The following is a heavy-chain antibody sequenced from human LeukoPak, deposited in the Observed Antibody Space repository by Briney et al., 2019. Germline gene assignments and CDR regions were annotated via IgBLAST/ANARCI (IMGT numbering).Heavy chain of an antibody. V-gene: IGHV3-21*01. Sequence: GGSLRLSCAASGFTFSSYSMNWVRQAPGKGLEWVSSISSSSSYIYYADSVKGRFTISRDNAKNSLYLQMNSLRAEDTAVYYCARGAHDFWSGYPKGYFDYWGQGTLVTVSS. D-gene: IGHD3-3*01. CDR1: GFTFSSYS. CDR2: ISSSSSYI. J-gene: IGHJ4*02. CDR3: ARGAHDFWSGYPKGYFDY.